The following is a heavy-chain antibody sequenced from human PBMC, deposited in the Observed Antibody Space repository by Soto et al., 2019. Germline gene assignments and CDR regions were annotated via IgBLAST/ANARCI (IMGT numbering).Heavy chain of an antibody. V-gene: IGHV3-23*01. CDR2: ISGSGGST. D-gene: IGHD2-2*01. Sequence: GGSLRLSCAASGFTFGSYAMSWVRQAPGKGLEWVSAISGSGGSTYYADSVKGRFTISRDNSKNKLYLQMNSLRAEDTAVYYCAKPHWDCSSTSCHLDYWGQGTLVTVSS. J-gene: IGHJ4*02. CDR3: AKPHWDCSSTSCHLDY. CDR1: GFTFGSYA.